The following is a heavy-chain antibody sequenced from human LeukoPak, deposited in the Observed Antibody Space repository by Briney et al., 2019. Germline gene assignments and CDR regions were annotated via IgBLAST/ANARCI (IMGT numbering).Heavy chain of an antibody. CDR2: ISYDGSNK. J-gene: IGHJ4*02. Sequence: GRSLRLSCAASGFTFSSYGMHWVRQAPGKGLEWVAVISYDGSNKYYADSVKGRFTISRDNAKNSLYLQMNSLRAEDTAVYYCARGSGSNDYWGQGTLVTVSS. V-gene: IGHV3-30*03. CDR3: ARGSGSNDY. D-gene: IGHD3-10*01. CDR1: GFTFSSYG.